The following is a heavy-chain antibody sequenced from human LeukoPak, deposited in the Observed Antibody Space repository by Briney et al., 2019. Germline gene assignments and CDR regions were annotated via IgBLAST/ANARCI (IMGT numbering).Heavy chain of an antibody. J-gene: IGHJ4*02. Sequence: GGSLRLSCAASGFTFSNYRMNWVRQAPGKGLEWVSSISSSSIYIYYADSLKGRFTISRDNAKNSLYLQMNSLRAEDTAVYYCARDLMIVMVEEEGSADYWGQGTLVTVSS. CDR1: GFTFSNYR. CDR3: ARDLMIVMVEEEGSADY. CDR2: ISSSSIYI. D-gene: IGHD3-22*01. V-gene: IGHV3-21*01.